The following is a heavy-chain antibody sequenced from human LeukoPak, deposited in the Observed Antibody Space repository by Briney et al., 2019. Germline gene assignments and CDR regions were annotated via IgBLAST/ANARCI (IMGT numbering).Heavy chain of an antibody. CDR2: ISGSGGST. V-gene: IGHV3-23*01. J-gene: IGHJ4*02. CDR3: AKSDLQTGTYIDY. Sequence: TGGSLRLSCAASGFTFSSYAMSWVRQAPGKGLEWVSAISGSGGSTYYADSVKGRFTISRDNSKNTLYLQMNSLRAEDTAVYYCAKSDLQTGTYIDYWGQGTPVTVSS. D-gene: IGHD7-27*01. CDR1: GFTFSSYA.